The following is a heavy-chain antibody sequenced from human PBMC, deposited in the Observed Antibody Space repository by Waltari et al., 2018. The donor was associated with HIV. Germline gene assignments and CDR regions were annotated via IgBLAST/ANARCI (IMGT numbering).Heavy chain of an antibody. J-gene: IGHJ3*02. V-gene: IGHV1-24*01. D-gene: IGHD1-26*01. CDR3: ATPWELKDLDDAFDI. CDR1: GYTLTELS. Sequence: CKVSGYTLTELSMHWVRQAPGKGLEWMGGFDPEDGETIYAQKFQGRVTMTEDTSTDTAYMELSSLRSEDTAVYYCATPWELKDLDDAFDIWGQGTMVTVSS. CDR2: FDPEDGET.